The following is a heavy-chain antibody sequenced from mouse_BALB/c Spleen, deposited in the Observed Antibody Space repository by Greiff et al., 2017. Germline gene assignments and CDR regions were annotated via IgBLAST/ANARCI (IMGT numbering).Heavy chain of an antibody. D-gene: IGHD2-10*01. J-gene: IGHJ2*01. CDR2: ISSGSSTI. CDR1: GFTFSSFG. V-gene: IGHV5-17*02. CDR3: ARSFYGNYLDY. Sequence: EVQLQESGGGLVQPGGSRKLSCAASGFTFSSFGMHWVRQAPEKGLEWVAYISSGSSTIYYADTVKGRFTISRDNPKNTLFLQMTSLRSEDTAMYYCARSFYGNYLDYWGQGTTLTVSS.